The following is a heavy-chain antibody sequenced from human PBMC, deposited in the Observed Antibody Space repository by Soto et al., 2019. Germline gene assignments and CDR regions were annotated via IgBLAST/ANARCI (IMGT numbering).Heavy chain of an antibody. CDR3: ARDHEMAATVGAFDI. CDR1: GDTFTSYY. CDR2: INPSGGST. Sequence: ASVKVSCKASGDTFTSYYMHWVRQAPGQGLEWMGIINPSGGSTSYAQKFQGRVTMTRDTSTSTVYMELSSLRSEDTAVYYCARDHEMAATVGAFDIWGQGTMVTVSS. D-gene: IGHD6-19*01. V-gene: IGHV1-46*01. J-gene: IGHJ3*02.